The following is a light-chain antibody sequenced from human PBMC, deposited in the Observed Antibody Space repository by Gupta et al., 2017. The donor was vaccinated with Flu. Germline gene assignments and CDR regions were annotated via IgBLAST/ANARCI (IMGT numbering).Light chain of an antibody. J-gene: IGKJ4*01. CDR2: WAS. CDR1: QIVLHSSNNKNY. Sequence: NCKSSQIVLHSSNNKNYLAWYQQKPGQPPKLLMYWASARESGLLDRFSGSGSGTDFTLTISSLQAEDVAVYYCQQYYTVPFTFGGGTKVEIK. V-gene: IGKV4-1*01. CDR3: QQYYTVPFT.